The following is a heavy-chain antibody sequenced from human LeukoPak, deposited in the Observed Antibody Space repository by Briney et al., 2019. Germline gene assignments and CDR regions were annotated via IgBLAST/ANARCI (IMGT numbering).Heavy chain of an antibody. V-gene: IGHV3-30*03. CDR3: ARIPGGYYYGMDV. D-gene: IGHD3-16*01. J-gene: IGHJ6*02. CDR2: ISYDGSNK. CDR1: GFTFSSYG. Sequence: PGGSLRLSCAASGFTFSSYGMHWVRQAPGKGLEWVAVISYDGSNKYYADSVKGRFTISRDNSKNTLYLQMNSLRAEDTAVYYCARIPGGYYYGMDVWGQGTTVTVSS.